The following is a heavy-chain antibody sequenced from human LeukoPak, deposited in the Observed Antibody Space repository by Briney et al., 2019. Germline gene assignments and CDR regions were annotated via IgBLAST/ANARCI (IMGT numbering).Heavy chain of an antibody. CDR2: ISAYNGNT. CDR1: GYTFTSYG. J-gene: IGHJ4*02. V-gene: IGHV1-18*01. D-gene: IGHD3-3*01. Sequence: VASVKVSCKASGYTFTSYGVSWVRKAPGQGLEWMGWISAYNGNTNYAQKLQGRVTMTTDTSTSTAYMELRSLRSDDTAVYYCARITIFGVVIPYGFDYWGQGTLVTVSS. CDR3: ARITIFGVVIPYGFDY.